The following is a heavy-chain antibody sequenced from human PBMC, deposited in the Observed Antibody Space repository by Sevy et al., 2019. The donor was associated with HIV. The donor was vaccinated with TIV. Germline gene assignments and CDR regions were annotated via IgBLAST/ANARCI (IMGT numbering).Heavy chain of an antibody. Sequence: GGSLRLSCEVSGFTFTGYWMTWVRQAPGKGLEWVANINEDGSKKDYVDSLKGRFTISRDKAKGSLYLELNSLRAEDTAIYYCARDVQDNTSNLKYDYWGQGALVTVSS. D-gene: IGHD1-1*01. CDR3: ARDVQDNTSNLKYDY. CDR1: GFTFTGYW. V-gene: IGHV3-7*01. CDR2: INEDGSKK. J-gene: IGHJ4*02.